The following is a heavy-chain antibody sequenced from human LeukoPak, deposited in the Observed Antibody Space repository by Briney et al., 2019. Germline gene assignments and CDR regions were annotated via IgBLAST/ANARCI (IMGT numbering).Heavy chain of an antibody. D-gene: IGHD3-16*01. CDR3: VRSRATSGGYYFAY. J-gene: IGHJ4*02. CDR1: GFTFSNYA. CDR2: ISFDGSKK. V-gene: IGHV3-30*04. Sequence: GRSLRLSCAASGFTFSNYAMHGVRQAPGKGLEWVAVISFDGSKKYYADSVKGQFTISRDNSKSTLYLQMNSLRAEDTALYYCVRSRATSGGYYFAYWGQGALVTVSS.